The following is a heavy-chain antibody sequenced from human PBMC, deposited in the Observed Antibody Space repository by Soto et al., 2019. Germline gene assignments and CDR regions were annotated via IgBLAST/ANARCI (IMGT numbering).Heavy chain of an antibody. D-gene: IGHD5-12*01. CDR3: ARERMDGYKHYFDY. J-gene: IGHJ4*02. CDR1: GGSISSYY. V-gene: IGHV4-59*01. Sequence: QVQLQESGPGLVKPSETLSLMCTVSGGSISSYYWSWIRQPPGKGLEWIGYIYYSGSTNYNPSLISRVTIAVDPSKHQFSLKLSSVTAADTAVYYCARERMDGYKHYFDYWGQGTLVTVSS. CDR2: IYYSGST.